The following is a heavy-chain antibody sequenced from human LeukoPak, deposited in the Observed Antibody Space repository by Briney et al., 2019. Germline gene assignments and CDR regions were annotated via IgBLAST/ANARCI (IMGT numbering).Heavy chain of an antibody. Sequence: ASVKVSCKASGYTFTSYGISWVRQAPGQGLEWMGWISAYNGDANYAQKLQGRVTMTTDTSTSTAYMALRSLRSDDTAVYYCARDSRTYYYGSSGYWGQRSLVTVSS. CDR1: GYTFTSYG. CDR2: ISAYNGDA. J-gene: IGHJ4*02. CDR3: ARDSRTYYYGSSGY. V-gene: IGHV1-18*01. D-gene: IGHD3-22*01.